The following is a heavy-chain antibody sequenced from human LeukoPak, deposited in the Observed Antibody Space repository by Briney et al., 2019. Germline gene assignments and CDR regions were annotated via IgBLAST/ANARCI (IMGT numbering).Heavy chain of an antibody. D-gene: IGHD2-2*01. CDR3: AACSSTSCYYGMDV. V-gene: IGHV1-69*01. Sequence: ASVKVSCKASGGTFSRFGIGWVRQAPGQGLEWMGGIIPIFGTANYAQKFQGRVTITADESTSTAYMELSSLRSEDTAVYYCAACSSTSCYYGMDVWGQGTTVTVSS. CDR2: IIPIFGTA. CDR1: GGTFSRFG. J-gene: IGHJ6*02.